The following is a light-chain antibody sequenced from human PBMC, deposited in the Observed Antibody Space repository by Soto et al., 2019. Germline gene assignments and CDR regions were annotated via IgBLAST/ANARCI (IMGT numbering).Light chain of an antibody. CDR1: SSDVGGYNF. V-gene: IGLV2-11*01. CDR3: CSYAGSYTYV. J-gene: IGLJ1*01. Sequence: ALAQPRSVSGSPGQSVTISCTGTSSDVGGYNFVSWYQHHPGKAPKLIIYNVIQRPSGVPDRFSASKSDNTASLTISGLQAEDEADYYCCSYAGSYTYVFGTGTKVTVL. CDR2: NVI.